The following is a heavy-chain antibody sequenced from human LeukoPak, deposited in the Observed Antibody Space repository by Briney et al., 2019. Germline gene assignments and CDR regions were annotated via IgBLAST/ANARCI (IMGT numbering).Heavy chain of an antibody. J-gene: IGHJ4*02. V-gene: IGHV4-34*01. CDR1: GGSFSGYY. CDR2: INHSGST. CDR3: ARRWLHRKGFDY. Sequence: SETLSLTCAVYGGSFSGYYWSWISQPPGKGLEWIGEINHSGSTNYNPSLKSRVTISVDTSKNQFSLKLSYVTAADTAVYYCARRWLHRKGFDYWGQGTLVPVSS. D-gene: IGHD5-24*01.